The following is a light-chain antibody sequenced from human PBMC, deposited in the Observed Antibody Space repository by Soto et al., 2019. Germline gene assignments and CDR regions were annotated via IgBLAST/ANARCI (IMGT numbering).Light chain of an antibody. CDR2: DAS. Sequence: DIQMTQSPSSLSASVGDRVTITCQASQDISIYLNWFQQKPGKAPTLLIYDASILETGVPSRFSGSGSGTDFIFTISSLQPEDIATYYCQQYDNPPRTFGGGTKVEIK. J-gene: IGKJ4*01. CDR3: QQYDNPPRT. CDR1: QDISIY. V-gene: IGKV1-33*01.